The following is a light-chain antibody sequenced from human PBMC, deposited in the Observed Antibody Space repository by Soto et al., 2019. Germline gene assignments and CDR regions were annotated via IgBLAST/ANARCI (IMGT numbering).Light chain of an antibody. V-gene: IGLV1-40*01. CDR3: QSYDFSLSGYV. J-gene: IGLJ1*01. CDR2: ANI. CDR1: SSNIGAGSD. Sequence: QAVVTQPPSVCGAPGQRVTISCTGSSSNIGAGSDVHWYQQLPGAVPKLLIFANINRPSGVPDRFSASKSGTSASLAITGLQADDEADYYCQSYDFSLSGYVFGTGIKVTVL.